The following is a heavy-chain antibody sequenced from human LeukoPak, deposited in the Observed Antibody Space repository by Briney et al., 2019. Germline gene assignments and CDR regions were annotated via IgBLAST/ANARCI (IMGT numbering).Heavy chain of an antibody. V-gene: IGHV3-30*04. Sequence: GGSLRLSCAASGFTFSSYAMHWVRQAPGKGLEWVAVISFDGSNKYYADSVKGRFTISRDNSKNTLYVQMRSLRAEDTAVYYCARHLTNIHTTRSTYDALDIWGQGTMVTVSS. CDR1: GFTFSSYA. J-gene: IGHJ3*02. D-gene: IGHD2-8*01. CDR2: ISFDGSNK. CDR3: ARHLTNIHTTRSTYDALDI.